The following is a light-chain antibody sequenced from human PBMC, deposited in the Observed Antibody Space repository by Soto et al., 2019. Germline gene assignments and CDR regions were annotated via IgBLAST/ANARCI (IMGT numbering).Light chain of an antibody. CDR2: DAS. V-gene: IGKV1-5*01. CDR1: QIISRW. Sequence: DRPMTQSPSTRSASVGDRVTITCRAIQIISRWVAWYQHKPGKAPKLLIYDASTLESGVPSRFSGSGSGTEFTLTICSLQPDDFAGYFCQQYNGYSEAFGQGSKVEI. CDR3: QQYNGYSEA. J-gene: IGKJ1*01.